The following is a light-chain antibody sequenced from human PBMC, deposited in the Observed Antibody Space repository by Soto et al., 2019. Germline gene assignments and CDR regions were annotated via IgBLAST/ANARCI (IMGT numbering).Light chain of an antibody. CDR3: QQYYSTPFT. Sequence: DIVMTQSPDSLAVSLGERATINCKSSQSVLYSSNNKNYLAWYQQKPGQPPNLLIYWASTRESGVPVRFSGSGSGKDFTLTISSLQAEDVAVYYCQQYYSTPFTFGPGTKVDIK. CDR2: WAS. CDR1: QSVLYSSNNKNY. V-gene: IGKV4-1*01. J-gene: IGKJ3*01.